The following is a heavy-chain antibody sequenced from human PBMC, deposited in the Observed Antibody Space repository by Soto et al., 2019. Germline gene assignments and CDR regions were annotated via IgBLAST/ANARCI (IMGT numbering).Heavy chain of an antibody. J-gene: IGHJ5*02. CDR3: ARHRYCSGATCYHLDNWFDP. CDR1: GRSFIGDY. V-gene: IGHV4-34*01. D-gene: IGHD2-15*01. Sequence: TLSLTCAVYGRSFIGDYWSWIRQPPGKGLEWIGTINHSGSTYYNPSLKSRVTMSVDTSKNQFSLKLSSVTAADTAVYYCARHRYCSGATCYHLDNWFDPWGQGTLVTVPQ. CDR2: INHSGST.